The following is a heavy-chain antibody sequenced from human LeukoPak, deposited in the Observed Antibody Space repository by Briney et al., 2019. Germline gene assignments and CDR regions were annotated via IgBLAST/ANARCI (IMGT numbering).Heavy chain of an antibody. V-gene: IGHV1-18*01. D-gene: IGHD6-6*01. CDR2: ISAYNDNT. Sequence: GASVKVSCKASGYTFTNYGISWVRQAPGQGLEWMGWISAYNDNTNYAQKLQGRVTMTTDTSTSTAYMELRSLRSDDTAVFYCARDTPSSLGARTIDYWGQGTLVTVSS. CDR1: GYTFTNYG. J-gene: IGHJ4*02. CDR3: ARDTPSSLGARTIDY.